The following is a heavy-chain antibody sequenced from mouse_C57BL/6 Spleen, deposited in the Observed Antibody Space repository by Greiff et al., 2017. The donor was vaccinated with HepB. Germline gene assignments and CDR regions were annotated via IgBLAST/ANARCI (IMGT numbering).Heavy chain of an antibody. J-gene: IGHJ3*01. D-gene: IGHD2-3*01. CDR1: GYAFSSSW. CDR2: IYPGDGDT. Sequence: QVQLQQSGPELVKPGASVKISCKASGYAFSSSWMNWVKQRPGKGLEWIGRIYPGDGDTNYNGKFKGKATLTADKSSSTAYMQLSSLTSVDSAVYFCARSDGYYSFAYWGQGTLVTVSA. CDR3: ARSDGYYSFAY. V-gene: IGHV1-82*01.